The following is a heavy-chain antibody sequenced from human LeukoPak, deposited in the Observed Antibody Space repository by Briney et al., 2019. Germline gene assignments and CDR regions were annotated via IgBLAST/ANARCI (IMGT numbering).Heavy chain of an antibody. V-gene: IGHV3-23*01. Sequence: GGSLRLSCAASGFTLSSYGMSWVRQAPGKGLEWVSAISGSGGSTYYADSVKGRFTISRDNSKNTLYLQMNSLRAEDTAVYYCAKDQGTYYYDSSGYLGLGNWFDPWGQGTLVTVSS. CDR2: ISGSGGST. CDR1: GFTLSSYG. J-gene: IGHJ5*02. CDR3: AKDQGTYYYDSSGYLGLGNWFDP. D-gene: IGHD3-22*01.